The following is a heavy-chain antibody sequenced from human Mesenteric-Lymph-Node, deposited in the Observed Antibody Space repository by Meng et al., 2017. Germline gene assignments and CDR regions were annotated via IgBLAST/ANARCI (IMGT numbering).Heavy chain of an antibody. Sequence: SVKVSCKASGYTFTSYDINWVRQATGQGLEWMGGIIPIFGTANYAQKFQGRVTITADESTSTAYMELSSLRSEDTAVYYCARDDSYSSSRQDYWGQGTLVTVSS. CDR3: ARDDSYSSSRQDY. D-gene: IGHD6-13*01. CDR1: GYTFTSYD. CDR2: IIPIFGTA. J-gene: IGHJ4*02. V-gene: IGHV1-69*13.